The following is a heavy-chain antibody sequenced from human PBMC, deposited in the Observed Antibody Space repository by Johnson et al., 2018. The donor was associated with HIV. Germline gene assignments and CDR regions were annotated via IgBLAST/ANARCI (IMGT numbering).Heavy chain of an antibody. Sequence: QVQLVESGGGVVQPGRSLRLSCAASGFTISSYAMHWVRQAPGKGLEWVAVISYDGSNKYYADSVKGRFTISRDNSKNTLDLQMNSLRAEDTAVYYCATDIAVGGAFDIWGQGTMVTVSS. V-gene: IGHV3-30-3*01. J-gene: IGHJ3*02. CDR2: ISYDGSNK. CDR1: GFTISSYA. D-gene: IGHD6-19*01. CDR3: ATDIAVGGAFDI.